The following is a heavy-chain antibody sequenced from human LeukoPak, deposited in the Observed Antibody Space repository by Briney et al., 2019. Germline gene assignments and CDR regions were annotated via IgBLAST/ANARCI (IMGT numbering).Heavy chain of an antibody. CDR3: ARAGIGIRFYMDV. CDR2: IYHSGST. J-gene: IGHJ6*03. Sequence: SETLSLTCAVSGYSISSGYYWGWIRQPPGKGLEWIGNIYHSGSTYYNPSLRSRVTISVDTSKNQFSLKLSSVTAADTAVYYCARAGIGIRFYMDVWGKGTTVTVSS. D-gene: IGHD3-16*01. V-gene: IGHV4-38-2*01. CDR1: GYSISSGYY.